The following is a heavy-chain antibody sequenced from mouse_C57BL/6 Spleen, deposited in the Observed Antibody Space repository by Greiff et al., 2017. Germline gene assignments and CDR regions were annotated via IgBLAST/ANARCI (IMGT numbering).Heavy chain of an antibody. Sequence: VQLQQPGPELVKPGASVKISCKASGYAFSSSWMHWVKQRPGQGLEWIGRIYPGDGDTNYNGKFKGKATLTADKSSSTAYMQLSRLTSEDSAVYVGERCEPRDSSGYDYWGQGTTLTVSS. J-gene: IGHJ2*01. D-gene: IGHD3-2*02. V-gene: IGHV1-82*01. CDR1: GYAFSSSW. CDR3: ERCEPRDSSGYDY. CDR2: IYPGDGDT.